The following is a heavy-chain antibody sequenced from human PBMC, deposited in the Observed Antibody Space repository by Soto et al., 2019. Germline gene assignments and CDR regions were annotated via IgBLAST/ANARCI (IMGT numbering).Heavy chain of an antibody. CDR1: GGTFSSYA. V-gene: IGHV1-69*01. Sequence: QVQLVQSGAEVKKPGSSVKVSCKASGGTFSSYAISWVRQAPGQGLEWMGGIIPIFGTANYAQKFQGRVTITADESTRTAYMELSSLRSEDTAVYYCVRVGEGAYYSNYGPYGMDVWGQGTTVTVSS. D-gene: IGHD4-4*01. J-gene: IGHJ6*02. CDR2: IIPIFGTA. CDR3: VRVGEGAYYSNYGPYGMDV.